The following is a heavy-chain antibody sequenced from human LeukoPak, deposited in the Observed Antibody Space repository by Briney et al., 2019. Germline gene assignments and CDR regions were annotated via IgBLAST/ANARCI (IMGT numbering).Heavy chain of an antibody. Sequence: GSLRLSCAASGFTFSDYYMSWIRQAPGKGLEWVGYIYYSGSTNYNPSLKSRVTISVDTSKNQFSLKLSSVTAADTAVYYCARGPEVYWGQGTLVTVSS. CDR2: IYYSGST. CDR1: GFTFSDYY. V-gene: IGHV4-59*12. J-gene: IGHJ4*02. CDR3: ARGPEVY.